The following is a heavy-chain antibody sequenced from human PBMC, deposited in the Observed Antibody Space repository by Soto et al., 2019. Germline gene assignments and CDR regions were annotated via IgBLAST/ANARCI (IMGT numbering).Heavy chain of an antibody. J-gene: IGHJ4*02. CDR2: IIPIFGTA. V-gene: IGHV1-69*06. CDR1: GGTFSSYA. CDR3: AEEGQYSYGYVC. D-gene: IGHD5-18*01. Sequence: SVKVSCKASGGTFSSYAISWVRQAPGQGLEWMGGIIPIFGTANYAQKFQGRVTITADKSTCTAYMELSSLRSEDTAVYYCAEEGQYSYGYVCWGQGTLVTVSS.